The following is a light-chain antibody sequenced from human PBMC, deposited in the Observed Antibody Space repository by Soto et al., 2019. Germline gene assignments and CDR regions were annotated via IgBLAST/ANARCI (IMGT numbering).Light chain of an antibody. J-gene: IGKJ4*01. Sequence: ELVLTQSPGTLSSSPGERATLSCRAGQSVSSSYLAWYQQKPGQAPTLLIYGASSRATGIPDRFSGSGSGTDFTLTISRLEPEDFAVYYCQQYGSSPRLTVGGGTKVDIK. V-gene: IGKV3-20*01. CDR3: QQYGSSPRLT. CDR2: GAS. CDR1: QSVSSSY.